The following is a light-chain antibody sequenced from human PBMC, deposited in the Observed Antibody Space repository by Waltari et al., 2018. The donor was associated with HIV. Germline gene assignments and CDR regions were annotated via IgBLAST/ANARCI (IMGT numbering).Light chain of an antibody. V-gene: IGKV1-8*01. CDR2: GAS. Sequence: AIRMTQSPSSLAASTGDRVIIPCRASQDISTYLALYQQKPGKAPILLIYGASTLQSGVPSRFSGSGSGTDFTLTISCLQSEDFAVYFCQQYYTYPRTFGQGTKVEIK. CDR3: QQYYTYPRT. CDR1: QDISTY. J-gene: IGKJ1*01.